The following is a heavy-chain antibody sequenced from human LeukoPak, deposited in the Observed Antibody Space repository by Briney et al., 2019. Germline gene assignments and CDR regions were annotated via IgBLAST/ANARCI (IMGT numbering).Heavy chain of an antibody. CDR2: VSGTGTA. Sequence: PSETLSLTCTVSTGSLNSYFWTWVRQPAGKGLEWIGRVSGTGTAYSNPSLESRVIISLDTSRNQFSLKLMSVTAADTAVYYCARGKELTGTSGHYSFDFWGQGTLASVSS. CDR3: ARGKELTGTSGHYSFDF. CDR1: TGSLNSYF. V-gene: IGHV4-4*07. D-gene: IGHD1-7*01. J-gene: IGHJ4*02.